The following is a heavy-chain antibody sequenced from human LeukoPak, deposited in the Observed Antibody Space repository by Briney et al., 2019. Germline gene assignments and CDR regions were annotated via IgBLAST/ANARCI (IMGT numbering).Heavy chain of an antibody. CDR2: ISYSGTT. Sequence: ASAAVSCTPAGCTSCRSRMYCMRHAPSQKKERRGWISYSGTTDYSQKFQGRVTMTIDTFTTTAYMELRSLRSDDTAVYYCAEDRTCLSDSLVFDQWGQGTLVTVSS. CDR3: AEDRTCLSDSLVFDQ. CDR1: GCTSCRSR. J-gene: IGHJ4*02. D-gene: IGHD2/OR15-2a*01. V-gene: IGHV1-18*01.